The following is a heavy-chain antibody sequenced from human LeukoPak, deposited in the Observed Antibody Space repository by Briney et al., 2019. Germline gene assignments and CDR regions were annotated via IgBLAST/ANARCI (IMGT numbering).Heavy chain of an antibody. CDR2: ISAYNGNT. CDR3: ARVNRDGYKPHYFDY. Sequence: GASVKVSCMASGYTFTSYGISWVRQAPGQGLEWMGWISAYNGNTNYAQKLQGRVTMTTDTSTSTAYMELRSLRSDDTAVYYCARVNRDGYKPHYFDYWGQGTLVTVSS. CDR1: GYTFTSYG. V-gene: IGHV1-18*01. J-gene: IGHJ4*02. D-gene: IGHD5-24*01.